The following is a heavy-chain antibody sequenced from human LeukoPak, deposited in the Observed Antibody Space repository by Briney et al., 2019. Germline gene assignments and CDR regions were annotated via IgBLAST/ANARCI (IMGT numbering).Heavy chain of an antibody. CDR3: AKSNGYGLVDI. Sequence: SETLSLTCAVYGGSFSGYYWSWIRQPPGKGLEWIGSIYSSGSTYYNSSLKSRVIILIDTSKNHFSLTLSSVTAADTAVYYCAKSNGYGLVDIWGQGTMVTVSS. V-gene: IGHV4-34*01. D-gene: IGHD3-10*01. CDR2: IYSSGST. CDR1: GGSFSGYY. J-gene: IGHJ3*02.